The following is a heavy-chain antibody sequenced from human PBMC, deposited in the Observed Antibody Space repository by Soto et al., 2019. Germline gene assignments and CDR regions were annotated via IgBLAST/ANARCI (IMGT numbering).Heavy chain of an antibody. Sequence: XGCLRLSCAACGFSFSTYCMHWVRHTPGTGLVWVSRTCRYGRELYYADSVKGRFTISRDDAKNTLYLQMDRLRVEDTGIYYCVRGTTAWRGMDYWGQGALVTVSS. CDR1: GFSFSTYC. V-gene: IGHV3-74*01. CDR2: TCRYGREL. J-gene: IGHJ4*02. D-gene: IGHD1-1*01. CDR3: VRGTTAWRGMDY.